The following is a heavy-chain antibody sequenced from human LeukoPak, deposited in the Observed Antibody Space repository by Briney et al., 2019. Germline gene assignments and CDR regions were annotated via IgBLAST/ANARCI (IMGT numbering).Heavy chain of an antibody. D-gene: IGHD5-12*01. Sequence: GGSLRLSCAASGFTFSSYAMSWVRQAPGKGLEWVSYISSSGSTIYYTDSVKGRFTISRDNAKNSLYLQMKSLGAEDTAVYYCARGSGIYAYWGQGTLVTVSS. CDR3: ARGSGIYAY. CDR2: ISSSGSTI. V-gene: IGHV3-48*03. J-gene: IGHJ4*02. CDR1: GFTFSSYA.